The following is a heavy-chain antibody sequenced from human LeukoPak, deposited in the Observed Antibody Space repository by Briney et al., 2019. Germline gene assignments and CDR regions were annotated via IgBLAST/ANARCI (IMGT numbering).Heavy chain of an antibody. J-gene: IGHJ4*02. D-gene: IGHD1-26*01. CDR1: GYTFTNYY. CDR3: AKSEVGAISWVH. CDR2: INPSVGST. V-gene: IGHV1-46*01. Sequence: ASVKVSGKASGYTFTNYYMHWVRQAPGQGLEWMGIINPSVGSTSYAQKFQGRVTMTRDTSTSTVTMELSSLRSEDTAVYYCAKSEVGAISWVHWGQGTLVIVSS.